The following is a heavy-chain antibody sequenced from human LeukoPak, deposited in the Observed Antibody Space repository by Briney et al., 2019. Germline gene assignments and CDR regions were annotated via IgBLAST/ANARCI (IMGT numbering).Heavy chain of an antibody. CDR1: GGSFRGYY. CDR2: INFGGSI. V-gene: IGHV4-34*01. CDR3: ARESGNIAAAGSFDY. J-gene: IGHJ4*02. Sequence: SETLSLTCAVYGGSFRGYYWSWIRQPPGKGLEWIGEINFGGSINYTPSLKSRVTISVDTSKNQFSLKLSSVTAADTAVYYCARESGNIAAAGSFDYWGQGTLVTVSS. D-gene: IGHD6-13*01.